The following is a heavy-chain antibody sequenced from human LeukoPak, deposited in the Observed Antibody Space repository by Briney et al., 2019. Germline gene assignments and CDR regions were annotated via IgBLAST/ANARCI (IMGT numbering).Heavy chain of an antibody. CDR3: ARGKYSSSQNSGGGNDY. J-gene: IGHJ4*02. CDR2: ISSSSSYI. V-gene: IGHV3-21*01. D-gene: IGHD6-6*01. CDR1: GFTFNSYS. Sequence: GGSLRLSCAASGFTFNSYSMNWVRQAPGKGLEWVSSISSSSSYIYYADSVKGRFTISRDNAKNSLYLQMNSLRAEDTAVYYWARGKYSSSQNSGGGNDYWGQGTLVTVSS.